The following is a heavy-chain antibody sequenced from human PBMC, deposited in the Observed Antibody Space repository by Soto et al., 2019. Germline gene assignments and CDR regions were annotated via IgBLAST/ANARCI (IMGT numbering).Heavy chain of an antibody. Sequence: EVQLVESGGGLIQPGGSLRLSCAASGFTVGSDYMAWVRQAPGKGLEWVSTIFGGGSTYYADSVKGRFTISRDNSMNTLDVQMNSLRAEDTAVYYCARELWSSSWKNYFDYWGQGTLVTVSS. CDR1: GFTVGSDY. V-gene: IGHV3-53*01. D-gene: IGHD2-21*01. CDR3: ARELWSSSWKNYFDY. CDR2: IFGGGST. J-gene: IGHJ4*02.